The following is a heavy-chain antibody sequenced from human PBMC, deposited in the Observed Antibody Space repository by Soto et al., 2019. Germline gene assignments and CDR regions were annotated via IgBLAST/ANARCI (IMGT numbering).Heavy chain of an antibody. Sequence: QVQLVQSGAEVKKPGASVKVSCKASGYTFTSYGISWVRQAPGQGLEWMGWISAYNGDTNYAQMPQGRFTMTTDTSTSTPYMELRSLRSDDTAVYYCARSSGYVFAYMDVCGKGTTVTVSS. CDR3: ARSSGYVFAYMDV. D-gene: IGHD5-12*01. V-gene: IGHV1-18*01. CDR2: ISAYNGDT. CDR1: GYTFTSYG. J-gene: IGHJ6*03.